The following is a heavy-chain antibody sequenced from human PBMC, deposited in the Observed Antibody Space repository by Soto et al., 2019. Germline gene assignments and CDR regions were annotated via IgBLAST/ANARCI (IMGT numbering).Heavy chain of an antibody. V-gene: IGHV1-3*01. CDR2: INAGNGNT. Sequence: ASVKVSCKASGYTFTSYAMHWVRQAPGQRLEWMGWINAGNGNTKYSQKFQGRVTITRDTSASTAYMELSSLRSEDTAVYYCARGGIVGATNPAIRDPVPWGQGTLVTVSS. CDR3: ARGGIVGATNPAIRDPVP. J-gene: IGHJ5*02. D-gene: IGHD1-26*01. CDR1: GYTFTSYA.